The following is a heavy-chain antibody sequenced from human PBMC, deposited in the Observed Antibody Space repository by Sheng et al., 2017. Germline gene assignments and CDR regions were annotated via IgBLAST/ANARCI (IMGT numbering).Heavy chain of an antibody. Sequence: QVQLVQSGAEVRKPGASMKVSCKASGYTFTDYTMHWVRQAPGQGLEWMGWMNPNSGGTNYAQKFQGRVTMTRDTSINTAYMELSSLRSDDTAVFYCARGLAAAGTGYWGQGTLVTVSS. CDR1: GYTFTDYT. D-gene: IGHD6-13*01. CDR3: ARGLAAAGTGY. V-gene: IGHV1-2*02. J-gene: IGHJ4*02. CDR2: MNPNSGGT.